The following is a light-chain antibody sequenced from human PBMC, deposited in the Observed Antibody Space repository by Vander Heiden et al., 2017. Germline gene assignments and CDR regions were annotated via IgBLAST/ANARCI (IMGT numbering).Light chain of an antibody. CDR3: QQYGSSPTT. J-gene: IGKJ1*01. CDR2: GAS. Sequence: EIVLTQSPGTLSLSPGERATLSCRASQSVSISYLAWYQQKPGQAPRLLIYGASSRATGIPDRFSGSVSGTDFSLTISRLEPEDFAVYYCQQYGSSPTTFGQGTKVEIK. CDR1: QSVSISY. V-gene: IGKV3-20*01.